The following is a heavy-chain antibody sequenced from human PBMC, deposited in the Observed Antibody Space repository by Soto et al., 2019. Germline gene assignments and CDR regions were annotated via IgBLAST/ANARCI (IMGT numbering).Heavy chain of an antibody. CDR2: ISYDGSNK. CDR1: GFTFSSYA. D-gene: IGHD2-15*01. CDR3: ARGEGGHLDY. J-gene: IGHJ4*02. V-gene: IGHV3-30-3*01. Sequence: VGSLRLSCAASGFTFSSYAMHWVRQAPGKGLEWVAVISYDGSNKYYADSVKGRFTISRDNSKNTLYLQMNSLRAEDTAVYYCARGEGGHLDYWGQGTPVTVSS.